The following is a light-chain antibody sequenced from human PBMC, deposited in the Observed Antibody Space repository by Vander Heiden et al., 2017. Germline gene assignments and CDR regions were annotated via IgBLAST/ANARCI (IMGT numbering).Light chain of an antibody. CDR2: KAS. V-gene: IGKV1-5*03. Sequence: DIQMTQSPSTLSASVGDRVTITCRASQSISSWLAWYQQKPGKAPKLLIYKASSLESGVPSRFSDSGSGTEFTLTISSLQPDDFAIYYCQQYNSYPWTFGQGTKVEIK. CDR3: QQYNSYPWT. J-gene: IGKJ1*01. CDR1: QSISSW.